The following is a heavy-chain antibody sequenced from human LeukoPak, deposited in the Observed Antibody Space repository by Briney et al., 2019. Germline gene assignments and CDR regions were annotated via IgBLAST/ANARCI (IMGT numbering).Heavy chain of an antibody. Sequence: GGSLRLSCAASGFTFSSYAMHWVRQAPGKGLEWVAVISYDGSNKYYADSVKGRFTISRDNSKNTLYLQMNSLRAEDTAVYYCAREGNSGYDSQPPDYYYYYGMDVWGKGTTVIVSS. CDR3: AREGNSGYDSQPPDYYYYYGMDV. V-gene: IGHV3-30*04. D-gene: IGHD5-12*01. CDR2: ISYDGSNK. CDR1: GFTFSSYA. J-gene: IGHJ6*04.